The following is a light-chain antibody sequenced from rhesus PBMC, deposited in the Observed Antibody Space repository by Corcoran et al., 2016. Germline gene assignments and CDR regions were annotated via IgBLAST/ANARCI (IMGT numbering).Light chain of an antibody. V-gene: IGKV2-65*01. CDR3: MQYTHIPPT. CDR1: QSLVHSNGNTY. J-gene: IGKJ1*01. Sequence: DVVMTQSPLALPITPGQPASISCRSSQSLVHSNGNTYLSWFQQKPGQPPRLLIYKVSTRYSGVPDRFSGSGAGTDFTLKISRVESEDVGVYYCMQYTHIPPTFGQGTKVEIK. CDR2: KVS.